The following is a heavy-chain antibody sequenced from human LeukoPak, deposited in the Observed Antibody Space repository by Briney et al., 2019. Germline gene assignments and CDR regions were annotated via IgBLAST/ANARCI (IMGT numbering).Heavy chain of an antibody. CDR3: ARRGLSGSYDY. J-gene: IGHJ4*02. D-gene: IGHD1-26*01. CDR1: GFTFSSYE. Sequence: PGGSLRLSCAASGFTFSSYEMNWVRQAPGKGLEWVSYISSSGSTIYYADSVKGRFTISRDNAKNSLYLQMNSLRAEDTAVYYCARRGLSGSYDYWGQGTLVTVSS. CDR2: ISSSGSTI. V-gene: IGHV3-48*03.